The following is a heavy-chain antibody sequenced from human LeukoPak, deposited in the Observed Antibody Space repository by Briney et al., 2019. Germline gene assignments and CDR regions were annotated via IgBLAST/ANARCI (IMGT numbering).Heavy chain of an antibody. CDR2: INHSGST. CDR3: ARGRYSSGYHYYMDV. CDR1: GGSFSGYY. Sequence: PSETLSLTCAGYGGSFSGYYWSWIRQPPGKGLEWIGEINHSGSTNYNPSLTSRVTISVDTSKNQFSLKLSSVTAADTAVYYCARGRYSSGYHYYMDVWGKGTTVTVSS. V-gene: IGHV4-34*01. D-gene: IGHD6-19*01. J-gene: IGHJ6*03.